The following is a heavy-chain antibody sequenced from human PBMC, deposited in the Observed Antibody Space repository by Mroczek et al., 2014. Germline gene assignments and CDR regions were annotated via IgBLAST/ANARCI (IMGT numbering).Heavy chain of an antibody. CDR2: IYYSGST. V-gene: IGHV4-39*01. Sequence: KESGPGLVKPSETLSLTCTVSGGSISSSSYYWGWIRQPPGKGLEWIGSIYYSGSTYYNPSLKSRVTISVDTSKNQFSLKLSSVTAADTAVYYCARSDGELPNAFDIWGQGTMVTVSS. CDR3: ARSDGELPNAFDI. D-gene: IGHD1-26*01. CDR1: GGSISSSSYY. J-gene: IGHJ3*02.